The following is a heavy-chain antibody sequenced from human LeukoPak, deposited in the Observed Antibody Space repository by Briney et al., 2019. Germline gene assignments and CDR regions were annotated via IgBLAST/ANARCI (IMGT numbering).Heavy chain of an antibody. Sequence: GGSLRLSCAASGFTFSSYSMNWVRQAPGKGLEWVSYISSSSSTIYYADSVKGRFTISRDNAKNSLYLQMNSLRAEDTAVYYCARTGTAMAYYRGQGTLVTVSS. J-gene: IGHJ4*02. CDR1: GFTFSSYS. V-gene: IGHV3-48*01. D-gene: IGHD5-18*01. CDR3: ARTGTAMAYY. CDR2: ISSSSSTI.